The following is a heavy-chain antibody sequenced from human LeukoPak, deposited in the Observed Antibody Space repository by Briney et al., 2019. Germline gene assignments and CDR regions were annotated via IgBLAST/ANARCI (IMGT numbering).Heavy chain of an antibody. V-gene: IGHV3-48*04. Sequence: GGSLRLSCAASGFTFSSYSMNWVRQAPGKGLEWVSYISSSSSTIYYADSVKGRFTISRDNAKNSLYLQMNSLRAEDTAVYFCASDHYYDSSGYPHDAFDIWGQGTMVTVSS. D-gene: IGHD3-22*01. CDR3: ASDHYYDSSGYPHDAFDI. CDR1: GFTFSSYS. CDR2: ISSSSSTI. J-gene: IGHJ3*02.